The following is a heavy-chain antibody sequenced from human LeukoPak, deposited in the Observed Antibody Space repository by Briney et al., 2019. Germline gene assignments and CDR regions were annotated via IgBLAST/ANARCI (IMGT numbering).Heavy chain of an antibody. V-gene: IGHV3-30-3*01. CDR1: GFTFSGDA. CDR2: ISYDGSNK. J-gene: IGHJ4*02. Sequence: PGGSLRLSCAASGFTFSGDAMHWVRQAPGKGLEWVAVISYDGSNKYYADSVKGRFTISRDNSKNTLYLQMNSLRAEDTAVYYCARMITFGGVIGPIDYWGQGTLVTVSS. D-gene: IGHD3-16*02. CDR3: ARMITFGGVIGPIDY.